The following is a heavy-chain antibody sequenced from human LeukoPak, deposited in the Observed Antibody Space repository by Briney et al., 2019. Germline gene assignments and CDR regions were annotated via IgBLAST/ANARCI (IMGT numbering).Heavy chain of an antibody. CDR1: GFTFSSYS. D-gene: IGHD6-13*01. CDR2: ISSSSSYI. Sequence: GGPLRLSCAASGFTFSSYSMNWVRQAPGKGLEWVSSISSSSSYIYYADSVKGRFTISRDNAKNSLYLQMNSLRAEDTAVYYCARDQYSSSWYGPGDYWGQGTLVTVSS. V-gene: IGHV3-21*01. CDR3: ARDQYSSSWYGPGDY. J-gene: IGHJ4*02.